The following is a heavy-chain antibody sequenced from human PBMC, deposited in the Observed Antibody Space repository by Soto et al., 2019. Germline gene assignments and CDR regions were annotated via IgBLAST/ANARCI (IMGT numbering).Heavy chain of an antibody. CDR2: IIPVFGTA. D-gene: IGHD1-1*01. J-gene: IGHJ1*01. V-gene: IGHV1-69*01. CDR3: ARGWNDFPH. CDR1: GGTFSSDA. Sequence: QVQLVQSGAEVKKPGSSVKVSCKASGGTFSSDAISWVRQAPGQGLECMGGIIPVFGTANYAQKFQGRVTINADESTSTVYMELSSLRSEDTDVYYCARGWNDFPHWGQGTLVTVSS.